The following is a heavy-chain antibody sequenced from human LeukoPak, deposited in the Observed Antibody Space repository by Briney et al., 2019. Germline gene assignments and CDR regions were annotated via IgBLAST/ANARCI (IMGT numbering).Heavy chain of an antibody. CDR1: GFTYRRSA. D-gene: IGHD3-22*01. V-gene: IGHV3-23*01. Sequence: GGSLRLSCAASGFTYRRSAMNWVRQAPGKGLEWVSIISGSGSSTYYADSVKGRFTISRDNSKNTLFLQMNSLRAEDTAVYYCAKDHYYDSSGYGDYWGQGTLVTVSS. J-gene: IGHJ4*02. CDR3: AKDHYYDSSGYGDY. CDR2: ISGSGSST.